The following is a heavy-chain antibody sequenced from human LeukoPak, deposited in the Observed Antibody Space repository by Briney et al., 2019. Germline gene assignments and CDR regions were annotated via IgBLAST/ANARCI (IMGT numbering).Heavy chain of an antibody. CDR3: ARGAPYYYDSSGYLFDY. CDR2: IYYSGST. CDR1: NNSTNTYY. Sequence: SETLSLTCTVSNNSTNTYYWTWIRQPPGKGLEWIGYIYYSGSTNYNPSLKSRVTISVDTSKNQFSLKLSSVTAADTAVYYCARGAPYYYDSSGYLFDYWGQGTLVTVSS. V-gene: IGHV4-59*01. D-gene: IGHD3-22*01. J-gene: IGHJ4*02.